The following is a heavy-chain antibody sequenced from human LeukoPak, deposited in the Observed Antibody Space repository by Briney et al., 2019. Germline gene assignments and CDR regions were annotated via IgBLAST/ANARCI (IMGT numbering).Heavy chain of an antibody. J-gene: IGHJ4*02. Sequence: SETLSLTCAVYGGSFSGYYWSWIRQPPGKGLEWIGEINHSGSTNYNPSLKSRVTISVDTSKNQFSLKLNSVTAADTAVYYCARISQTYYDILTGYYRGPFFDYWGQGTLVTVSS. CDR3: ARISQTYYDILTGYYRGPFFDY. D-gene: IGHD3-9*01. CDR1: GGSFSGYY. V-gene: IGHV4-34*01. CDR2: INHSGST.